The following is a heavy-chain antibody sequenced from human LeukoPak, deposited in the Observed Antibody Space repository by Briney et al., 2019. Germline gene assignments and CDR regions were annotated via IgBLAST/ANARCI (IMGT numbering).Heavy chain of an antibody. V-gene: IGHV3-23*01. Sequence: GGSLRLSCAASGFTFSSYAMSWVRQAPGKGLEWVSAISGSGGSTYYADSVKGRFTISRYNSKNTLYLQMNSLRAEDTAVYYCANRPPYGSSSENWFDPWGQGTLVTVSS. CDR3: ANRPPYGSSSENWFDP. CDR2: ISGSGGST. CDR1: GFTFSSYA. J-gene: IGHJ5*02. D-gene: IGHD6-6*01.